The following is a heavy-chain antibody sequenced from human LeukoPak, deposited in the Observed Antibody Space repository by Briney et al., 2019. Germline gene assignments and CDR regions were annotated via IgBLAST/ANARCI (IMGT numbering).Heavy chain of an antibody. V-gene: IGHV3-7*01. D-gene: IGHD3-22*01. CDR1: GFTFGRFW. CDR3: AADYYDINVYGDY. Sequence: GGSLRLSCVASGFTFGRFWMTWVRQAPGKGLEWVANINQNGNETYYVDSVKGRFTISRDNARQSLYLQMNSLRAEDTAVYYCAADYYDINVYGDYWGQGSLVTVSS. J-gene: IGHJ4*02. CDR2: INQNGNET.